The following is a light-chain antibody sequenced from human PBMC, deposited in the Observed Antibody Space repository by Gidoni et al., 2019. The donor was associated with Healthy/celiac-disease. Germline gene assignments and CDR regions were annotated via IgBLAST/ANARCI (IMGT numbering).Light chain of an antibody. CDR1: QGISSY. CDR3: QQYYSYPPT. J-gene: IGKJ4*01. CDR2: AAS. V-gene: IGKV1-8*01. Sequence: AIRITQSPSSLSASTGDRVTITCRASQGISSYLAWYQQKPGKAPKLLIYAASTLQSGVPSRFSGSGSGTDFTLTISCLQSEEFATYYCQQYYSYPPTFGGGTKVEIK.